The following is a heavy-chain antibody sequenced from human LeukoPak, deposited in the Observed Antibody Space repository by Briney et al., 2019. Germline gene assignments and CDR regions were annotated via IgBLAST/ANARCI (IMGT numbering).Heavy chain of an antibody. CDR1: GFTFSSYA. Sequence: GGSLRLSCAASGFTFSSYAMNWVRQAPGKGLEWVSAISGSGGSTYYADSVKGRFTISRDNSKNTLYLQMNSLRAEDTAVYYCAKAERVYYDILTGYYSPEYWGQGTLVTVSS. V-gene: IGHV3-23*01. D-gene: IGHD3-9*01. CDR2: ISGSGGST. CDR3: AKAERVYYDILTGYYSPEY. J-gene: IGHJ4*02.